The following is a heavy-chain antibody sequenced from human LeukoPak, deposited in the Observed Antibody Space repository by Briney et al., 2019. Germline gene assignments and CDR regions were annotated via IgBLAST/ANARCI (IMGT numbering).Heavy chain of an antibody. D-gene: IGHD4-23*01. J-gene: IGHJ4*02. Sequence: PSETLSLTCTVSGGSISTYYWSWIRQPPGKGLEWIGYIYHSGSTNYNPSLKSRVTTSVDTSKNQFSLKLSSVTAADTAVYYCARDTGTVVDYWGQGTLVTVSS. CDR3: ARDTGTVVDY. CDR2: IYHSGST. CDR1: GGSISTYY. V-gene: IGHV4-59*01.